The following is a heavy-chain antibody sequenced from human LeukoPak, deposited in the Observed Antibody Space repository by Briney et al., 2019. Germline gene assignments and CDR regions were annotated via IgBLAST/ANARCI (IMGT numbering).Heavy chain of an antibody. D-gene: IGHD4-17*01. CDR3: TRMTTGHDY. CDR2: INHSGYT. V-gene: IGHV4-34*01. CDR1: LVSFTVYY. J-gene: IGHJ4*02. Sequence: PPESLCLTSAVSLVSFTVYYWSCGSQTPRKGLEWIGEINHSGYTNDSPSLKGRVPLSIGTSRKQFSLNLRSVTVADTGIYYCTRMTTGHDYWGQGTLVTVSS.